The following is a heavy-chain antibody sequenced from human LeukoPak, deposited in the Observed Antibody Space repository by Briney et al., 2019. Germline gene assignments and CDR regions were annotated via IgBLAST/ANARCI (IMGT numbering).Heavy chain of an antibody. CDR2: IKQDGSEK. V-gene: IGHV3-7*03. J-gene: IGHJ4*02. CDR1: GFTFSSRDW. CDR3: ARAPTVVTPVDH. Sequence: GGSLRLSCVASGFTFSSRDWMTWVRQAPGKGLEWVANIKQDGSEKNYVDSVKGRFTISRDNAKNSVDLQMNSLRVEDTAVYYCARAPTVVTPVDHWGQGTLVTVSS. D-gene: IGHD4-23*01.